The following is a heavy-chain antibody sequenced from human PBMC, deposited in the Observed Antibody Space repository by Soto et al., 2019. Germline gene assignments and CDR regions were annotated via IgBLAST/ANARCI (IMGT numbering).Heavy chain of an antibody. J-gene: IGHJ5*02. CDR2: INHSGSP. CDR1: GGSFSGYY. V-gene: IGHV4-34*01. CDR3: ATANWSHHYFDP. D-gene: IGHD1-1*01. Sequence: SETLSLTCAVYGGSFSGYYWSWHSQPPGKGLEWIGEINHSGSPNYNPSLKSRVTISVDTSKNQFSLKMTSVTAADTAVYYCATANWSHHYFDPWGQGTLVTVSS.